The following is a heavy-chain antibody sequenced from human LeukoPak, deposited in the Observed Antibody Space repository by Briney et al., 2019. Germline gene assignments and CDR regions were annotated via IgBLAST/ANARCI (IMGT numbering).Heavy chain of an antibody. CDR1: GFTFSDHS. CDR3: ARVTTSGSYKFDY. CDR2: ISSRSVTV. D-gene: IGHD3-10*01. J-gene: IGHJ4*02. V-gene: IGHV3-48*01. Sequence: GGSLRLSCVASGFTFSDHSLNWVRQAPGKGLDWLSYISSRSVTVLYAESVKGRFTISRDNAKNILYLQMNSLRAEDTAVYYCARVTTSGSYKFDYRGQGTLVTVSS.